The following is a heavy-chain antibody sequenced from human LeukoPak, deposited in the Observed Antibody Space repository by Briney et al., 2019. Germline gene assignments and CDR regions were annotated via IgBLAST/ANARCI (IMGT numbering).Heavy chain of an antibody. Sequence: ASVKVSCKVSGYTLTELSMHWVRQAPGKGLEWMGGFDPEDGETIYAQKFQGRVTVTEDTSTDTAYMELSSLRSEDTAVYYCATVRVKVGALDYWGQGTLVTVSS. CDR3: ATVRVKVGALDY. D-gene: IGHD1-26*01. J-gene: IGHJ4*02. V-gene: IGHV1-24*01. CDR1: GYTLTELS. CDR2: FDPEDGET.